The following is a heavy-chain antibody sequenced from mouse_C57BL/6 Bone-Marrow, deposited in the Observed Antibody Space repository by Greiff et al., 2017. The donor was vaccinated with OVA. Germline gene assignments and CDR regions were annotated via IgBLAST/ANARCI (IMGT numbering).Heavy chain of an antibody. J-gene: IGHJ1*03. CDR1: GFSLTSYA. CDR2: LCTGGGT. Sequence: VQGVESGPGLVAPSQTLSITCTVSGFSLTSYAISWVRQPPGKGLEWLGLLCTGGGTTYNSALNSRLSISKDNSKSQVFLKMNSLQTDDTARDYCDRMRGYWYFDVWGTGTTVTVSS. CDR3: DRMRGYWYFDV. V-gene: IGHV2-9-1*01.